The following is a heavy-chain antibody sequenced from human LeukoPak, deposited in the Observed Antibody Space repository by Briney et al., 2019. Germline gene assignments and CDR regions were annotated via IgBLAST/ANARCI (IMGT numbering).Heavy chain of an antibody. V-gene: IGHV3-33*01. CDR2: IWYDGSNK. CDR3: ARQLWFGGKNWFDP. CDR1: GFTFSSYG. J-gene: IGHJ5*02. Sequence: GGSLRLSCAASGFTFSSYGMHWVRQAPGKGLEWVAVIWYDGSNKYYADSVKGRFTISRDNSKNTLYLQMNSLRAEDTAVYYCARQLWFGGKNWFDPSGQGTLVTVSS. D-gene: IGHD3-10*01.